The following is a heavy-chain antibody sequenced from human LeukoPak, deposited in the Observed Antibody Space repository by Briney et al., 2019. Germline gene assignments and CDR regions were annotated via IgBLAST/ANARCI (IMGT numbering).Heavy chain of an antibody. CDR3: ARADSNSPPGYYYYGMDV. V-gene: IGHV1-2*06. CDR2: INPNSGGT. J-gene: IGHJ6*02. Sequence: ASVKVSCKASGYTFTGYYMHWVRQAPGQGLEWMGRINPNSGGTNYAQKFQGRVTMTRDTSISTAYMELSRLRSDDTAVYYCARADSNSPPGYYYYGMDVWGQGTTVTVSS. D-gene: IGHD4-11*01. CDR1: GYTFTGYY.